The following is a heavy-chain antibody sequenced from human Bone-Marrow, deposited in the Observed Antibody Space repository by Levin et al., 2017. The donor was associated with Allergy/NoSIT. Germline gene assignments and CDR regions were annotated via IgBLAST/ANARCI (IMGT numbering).Heavy chain of an antibody. CDR3: TTDRSRPRGGAVAGPFDY. D-gene: IGHD6-19*01. V-gene: IGHV3-15*01. J-gene: IGHJ4*02. CDR2: IKSKTDGGTT. CDR1: GFTFSNAW. Sequence: GGSLRLSCAASGFTFSNAWMSWVRQAPGKGLEWVGRIKSKTDGGTTDYAAPVKGRFTISRDDSKNTLYLQMNSLKTEDTAVYYCTTDRSRPRGGAVAGPFDYWVQGTLVTVSS.